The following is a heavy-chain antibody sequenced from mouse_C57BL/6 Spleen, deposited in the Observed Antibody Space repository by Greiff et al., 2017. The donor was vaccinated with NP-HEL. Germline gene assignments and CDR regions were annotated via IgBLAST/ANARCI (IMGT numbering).Heavy chain of an antibody. J-gene: IGHJ2*01. D-gene: IGHD1-1*01. V-gene: IGHV1-82*01. CDR2: IYPGDGDT. CDR1: GYAFSSSW. CDR3: ARRGFITTVVATGNYFDY. Sequence: QVQLQQSGPELVKPGASVKISCKASGYAFSSSWMNWVEQRPGKGLEWIGRIYPGDGDTNYNGKFKGKATLTADKSSSTAYMQLSSLTSEDSAVYFCARRGFITTVVATGNYFDYWGQGTTLTVSS.